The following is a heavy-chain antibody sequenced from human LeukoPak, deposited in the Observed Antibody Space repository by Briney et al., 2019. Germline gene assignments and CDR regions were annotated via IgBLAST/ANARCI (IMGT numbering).Heavy chain of an antibody. CDR2: IYYSGST. D-gene: IGHD3-10*01. Sequence: SETLSLTCTVSGGSISSSSYYWGWIRQPPGKGLEWIGSIYYSGSTYYNPSLKSRVTISVDTSKNQFSLKLSSVTAADTAVYYCARGHLHVGYYYGSGSYYYFDYWGQGTLVTVSS. CDR1: GGSISSSSYY. J-gene: IGHJ4*02. V-gene: IGHV4-39*01. CDR3: ARGHLHVGYYYGSGSYYYFDY.